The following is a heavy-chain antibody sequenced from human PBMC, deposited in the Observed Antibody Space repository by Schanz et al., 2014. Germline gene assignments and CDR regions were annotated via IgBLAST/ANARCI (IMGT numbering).Heavy chain of an antibody. J-gene: IGHJ4*02. CDR3: ARGRGFYDY. V-gene: IGHV1-8*01. D-gene: IGHD3-10*01. CDR1: GYTFTSYD. Sequence: QVLQLQSGSELKKPGTSVKVSCKASGYTFTSYDFNWVRQAPGQGLEWMGWMNPDSGNTGYAQKFQGRVTMTRNTSISTAYMELSSLTSEDTAVHYCARGRGFYDYWGQGTLVTVSS. CDR2: MNPDSGNT.